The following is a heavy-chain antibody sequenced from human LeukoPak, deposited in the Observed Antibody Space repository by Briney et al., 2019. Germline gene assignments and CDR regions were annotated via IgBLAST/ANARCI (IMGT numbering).Heavy chain of an antibody. CDR2: ISGSGGST. CDR3: AKWGYGDYVVY. CDR1: GFTFSSYS. J-gene: IGHJ4*02. Sequence: GGSLRLSCAASGFTFSSYSMNWVRQAPGKGLEWVSAISGSGGSTYYADSVKGRFTISRDNSKNTLYLQMNSLRAEDTAVYYCAKWGYGDYVVYWGQGTLVTVSS. D-gene: IGHD4-17*01. V-gene: IGHV3-23*01.